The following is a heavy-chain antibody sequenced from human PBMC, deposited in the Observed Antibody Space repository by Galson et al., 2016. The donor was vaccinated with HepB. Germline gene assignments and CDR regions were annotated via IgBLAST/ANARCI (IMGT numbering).Heavy chain of an antibody. CDR3: AKSTDGGHDWVFDY. CDR2: ISHDGRIE. Sequence: SLRLSCAASGFTFSNYAIHWVRQAPGKGLEWVAVISHDGRIEYYAGSVKGRFSLSRDNLKNTVYVQMNSLRAEDTAVYFCAKSTDGGHDWVFDYWGQGTLVTVSS. CDR1: GFTFSNYA. J-gene: IGHJ4*02. D-gene: IGHD5-12*01. V-gene: IGHV3-30*18.